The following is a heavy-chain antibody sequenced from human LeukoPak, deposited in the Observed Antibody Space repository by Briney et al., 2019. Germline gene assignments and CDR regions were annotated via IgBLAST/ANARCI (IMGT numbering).Heavy chain of an antibody. J-gene: IGHJ3*02. CDR3: ARAKYYDSRGYSVREAYDI. CDR1: GFTFSSYT. V-gene: IGHV3-30*04. CDR2: ISHDGNIK. D-gene: IGHD3-22*01. Sequence: GGSLRLSCTASGFTFSSYTMHWVRRAPGKGLEWVAVISHDGNIKYHADSMKDRFTISRDNSRNTLYLQMNNLRPEDTAVYSFARAKYYDSRGYSVREAYDIWGQGTMVTVSS.